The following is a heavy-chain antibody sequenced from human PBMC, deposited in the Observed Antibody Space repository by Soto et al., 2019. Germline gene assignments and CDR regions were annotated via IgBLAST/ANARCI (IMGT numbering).Heavy chain of an antibody. CDR2: IIPIFGTT. V-gene: IGHV1-69*15. J-gene: IGHJ3*02. CDR1: GGTFSNYA. Sequence: QVQLVQSGAELKKPGSSVKVSCQASGGTFSNYAISWVRQAPGQGLEWMGKIIPIFGTTNYAQNFRGRVTITADEYTTTAYMELSSLRSDDTALYYGTRELPPAPAGFREEAFDIWGQGTMITVSS. D-gene: IGHD6-13*01. CDR3: TRELPPAPAGFREEAFDI.